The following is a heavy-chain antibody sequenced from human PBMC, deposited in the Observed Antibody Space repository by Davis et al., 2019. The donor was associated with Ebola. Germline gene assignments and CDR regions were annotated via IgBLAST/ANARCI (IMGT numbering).Heavy chain of an antibody. V-gene: IGHV4-34*01. CDR1: GGSFSSYH. CDR2: INQSGIT. D-gene: IGHD2-21*01. J-gene: IGHJ3*02. Sequence: PSETLSLTCTVYGGSFSSYHWSWIRQPPGKGLDWIGEINQSGITNYNPTLSSRVAISMDTSKNQFSLKLNSVTAADTAVYYCARGVLRLVPDIWGQGTLVTVSS. CDR3: ARGVLRLVPDI.